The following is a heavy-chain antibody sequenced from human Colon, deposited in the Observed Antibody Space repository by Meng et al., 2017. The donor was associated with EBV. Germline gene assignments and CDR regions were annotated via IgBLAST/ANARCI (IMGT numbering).Heavy chain of an antibody. CDR3: ARVTGKIYYDGSGYPEAFDY. Sequence: VHMEESGPGLVKPSQTLSLTCTVSGDSISSTDYYWSWVRQPPGKGLEWTGYIYYSGSRYYNPSLKSRVTISVDTSKNQFSLKLSSVTAADTAVYYCARVTGKIYYDGSGYPEAFDYWGQGTLVTVSS. CDR1: GDSISSTDYY. D-gene: IGHD3-22*01. V-gene: IGHV4-30-4*01. J-gene: IGHJ4*02. CDR2: IYYSGSR.